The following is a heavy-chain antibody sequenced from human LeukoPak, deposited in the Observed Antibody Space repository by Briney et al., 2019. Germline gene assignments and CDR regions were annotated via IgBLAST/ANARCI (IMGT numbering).Heavy chain of an antibody. CDR1: GDSVSSNHGA. V-gene: IGHV6-1*01. CDR3: ARDLATSGWYTSDY. CDR2: TYYRSKWFY. Sequence: SQTLSLTCAISGDSVSSNHGAWNWIRQSPSRGLEWLGRTYYRSKWFYEYSDSLRGRITINADSSRNQFSLQVSSVTPEDTAVYFCARDLATSGWYTSDYWGQGTLVTVSS. D-gene: IGHD6-19*01. J-gene: IGHJ4*02.